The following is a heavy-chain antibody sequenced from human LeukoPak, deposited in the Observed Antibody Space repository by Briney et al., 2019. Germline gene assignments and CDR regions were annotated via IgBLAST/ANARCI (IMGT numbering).Heavy chain of an antibody. J-gene: IGHJ6*02. D-gene: IGHD2-15*01. Sequence: SETLSLTCTVSGGSISSGDYYWSWLRQPPGKGLEWIGYIYYSGSTYYNPSLKSRVTISVDTSKNQFSLKLSSVTAADTAVYYCARSGGSYYYGMDVWGQGTTVTVSS. CDR3: ARSGGSYYYGMDV. CDR1: GGSISSGDYY. CDR2: IYYSGST. V-gene: IGHV4-30-4*01.